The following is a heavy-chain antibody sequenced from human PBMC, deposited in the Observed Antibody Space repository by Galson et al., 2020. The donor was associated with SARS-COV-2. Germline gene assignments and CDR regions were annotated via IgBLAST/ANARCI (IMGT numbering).Heavy chain of an antibody. CDR2: INFGGDT. D-gene: IGHD2-2*01. CDR1: GGSFSGYS. Sequence: SETLSLTCAVYGGSFSGYSWTWIRQAPGKGLEWIGEINFGGDTNYSPSLRSRVTLSVDTYNNQFSLIQRSVSAADTALYYCTRGHQGVVPYPVLGLGAFYSYYYMDVWGKGTSVTVSS. V-gene: IGHV4-34*01. CDR3: TRGHQGVVPYPVLGLGAFYSYYYMDV. J-gene: IGHJ6*03.